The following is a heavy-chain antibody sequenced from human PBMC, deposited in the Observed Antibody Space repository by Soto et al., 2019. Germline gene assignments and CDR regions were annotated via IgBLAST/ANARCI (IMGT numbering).Heavy chain of an antibody. CDR1: GYTFTSYD. CDR2: MNPNSGNT. D-gene: IGHD2-15*01. J-gene: IGHJ5*02. CDR3: ARVIWHRDLYCSSGSCYAHWFDP. V-gene: IGHV1-8*01. Sequence: HVQREQSGAEVKKPRASVKVSCKAPGYTFTSYDINWVRQATGQGLEWIGWMNPNSGNTGYAQKFQGRVAMTRNTAISTAYMELCSLRCDETAVYYCARVIWHRDLYCSSGSCYAHWFDPLGQRSLDPVFS.